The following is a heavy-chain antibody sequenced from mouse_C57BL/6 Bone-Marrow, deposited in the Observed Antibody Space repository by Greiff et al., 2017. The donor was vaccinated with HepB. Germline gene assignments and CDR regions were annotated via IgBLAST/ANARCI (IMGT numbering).Heavy chain of an antibody. CDR2: IWRGGST. Sequence: VQLQQSGPGLVQPSQRLSITCTVSGFSLTSYGVHWVRQSPGKGLEWLGVIWRGGSTDYNAAFMSRLSITKDNSKSQVFFKMNSLQADDTAIYYCAIYYYGSSHWYFDVWGTGTTVTVSS. D-gene: IGHD1-1*01. J-gene: IGHJ1*03. CDR1: GFSLTSYG. V-gene: IGHV2-5*01. CDR3: AIYYYGSSHWYFDV.